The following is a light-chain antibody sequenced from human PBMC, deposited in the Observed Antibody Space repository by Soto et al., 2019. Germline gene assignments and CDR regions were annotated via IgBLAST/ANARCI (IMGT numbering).Light chain of an antibody. CDR1: QSVSSN. J-gene: IGKJ2*01. CDR2: GAS. Sequence: EIVMTQSPATLSVSPGERATLSCRASQSVSSNLAWYQQKPGQAPRLLIYGASTRATGIPARFSGSGSGTVFPLTTSTLQSADFAVYYCQLYDHWPVYTFGQGTKLEIK. CDR3: QLYDHWPVYT. V-gene: IGKV3-15*01.